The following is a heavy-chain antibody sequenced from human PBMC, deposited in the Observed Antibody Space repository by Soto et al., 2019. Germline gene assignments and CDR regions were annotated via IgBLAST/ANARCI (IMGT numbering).Heavy chain of an antibody. J-gene: IGHJ6*02. V-gene: IGHV5-51*01. CDR2: IYPGDSDT. Sequence: GESLKISCNGSGYSFTSYWIGWVRQMPGKGLEWMGIIYPGDSDTRYSPSFQGQVTISADKSISTAYLQWSSLKASDTAMYYCARPRITILGVDDGMDVWGQGTTVTVSS. CDR3: ARPRITILGVDDGMDV. D-gene: IGHD3-3*01. CDR1: GYSFTSYW.